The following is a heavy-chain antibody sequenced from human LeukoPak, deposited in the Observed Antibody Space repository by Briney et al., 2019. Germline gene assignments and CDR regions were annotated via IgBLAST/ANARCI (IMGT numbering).Heavy chain of an antibody. CDR1: GYTFTGYY. J-gene: IGHJ4*02. Sequence: ASVKVSCKASGYTFTGYYMHWVRQAPGQGLEWMGWINPNSGGTNYAQKFQGRVTMTRDTSISTAYMELSRLRSDDAAVYYCARDYRSSGWYPIDYWGQGTLVTVSS. CDR3: ARDYRSSGWYPIDY. CDR2: INPNSGGT. V-gene: IGHV1-2*02. D-gene: IGHD6-19*01.